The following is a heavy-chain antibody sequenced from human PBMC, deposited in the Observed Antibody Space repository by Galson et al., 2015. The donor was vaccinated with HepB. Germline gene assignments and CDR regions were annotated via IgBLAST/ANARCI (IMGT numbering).Heavy chain of an antibody. Sequence: SETLSLTCTVSGGSISSSSYYWGWIRQPPGKGLEWIGSIFFSGTTHYNPSLKSRVTISVDTSSNQFSLKLSSVTAADTAVYYCAGHVISSSWYLDWFDPWGQGTLVTVSS. CDR2: IFFSGTT. D-gene: IGHD6-13*01. CDR3: AGHVISSSWYLDWFDP. J-gene: IGHJ5*02. V-gene: IGHV4-39*01. CDR1: GGSISSSSYY.